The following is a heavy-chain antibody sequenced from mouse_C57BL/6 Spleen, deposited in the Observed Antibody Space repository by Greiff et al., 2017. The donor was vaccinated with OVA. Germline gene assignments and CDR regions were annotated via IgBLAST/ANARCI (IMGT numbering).Heavy chain of an antibody. D-gene: IGHD2-4*01. CDR2: IDPSDSYT. Sequence: QVQLQQPGAELVKPGASVKLSCKASGYTFTSYWMQWVKQRPGQGLGWIGEIDPSDSYTNYNQKFKGKATLTVDTSSSTAYMQLSSLTSEDSAVYYCARVYYDYDRYFDVWSTGTTVTVSS. J-gene: IGHJ1*03. V-gene: IGHV1-50*01. CDR3: ARVYYDYDRYFDV. CDR1: GYTFTSYW.